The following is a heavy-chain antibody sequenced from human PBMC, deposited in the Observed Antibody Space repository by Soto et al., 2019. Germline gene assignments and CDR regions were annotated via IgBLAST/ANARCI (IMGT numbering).Heavy chain of an antibody. CDR2: IKQDGSEK. Sequence: GGSLRLSCAASGFTFSSYWMSWVRQAPGKGLEWVANIKQDGSEKYYVDSVKGRFTISRDNAKNSLYLQMNSLRAEDTAVYYCARELRYFDWLLKRLDNWFDPWGQGTLVTVSS. CDR1: GFTFSSYW. CDR3: ARELRYFDWLLKRLDNWFDP. J-gene: IGHJ5*02. V-gene: IGHV3-7*01. D-gene: IGHD3-9*01.